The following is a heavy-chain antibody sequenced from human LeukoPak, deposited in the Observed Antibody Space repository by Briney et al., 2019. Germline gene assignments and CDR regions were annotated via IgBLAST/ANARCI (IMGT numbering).Heavy chain of an antibody. CDR3: ARDRYDFWSGSEEY. V-gene: IGHV3-66*02. CDR2: IYSGGST. J-gene: IGHJ4*02. CDR1: GFTVSSNY. Sequence: GGSLRLSCAASGFTVSSNYMSWVRQAPGKGLEWVSVIYSGGSTYYADSVKGRFTISRDNSKNTPYLQMNSLRAEDTAVYYCARDRYDFWSGSEEYWGQGTLVTVSS. D-gene: IGHD3-3*01.